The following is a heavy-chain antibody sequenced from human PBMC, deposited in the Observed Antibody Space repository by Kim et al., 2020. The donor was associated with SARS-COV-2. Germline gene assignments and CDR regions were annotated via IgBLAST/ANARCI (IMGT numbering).Heavy chain of an antibody. D-gene: IGHD3-10*01. V-gene: IGHV3-48*02. J-gene: IGHJ4*02. CDR3: AREQGSVML. Sequence: STIYYADSVKGRFTIARDNAKNSLYMQMNSPRDEDTVVYYCAREQGSVMLWGQGTLVTVSS. CDR2: STI.